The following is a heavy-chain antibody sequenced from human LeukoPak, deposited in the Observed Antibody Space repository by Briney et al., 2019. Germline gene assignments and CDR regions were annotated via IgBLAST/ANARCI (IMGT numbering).Heavy chain of an antibody. CDR2: ISGTGGST. D-gene: IGHD1-26*01. Sequence: TGGPLRLSCAASGFTFSTYAMTWVRQAPGKGLEWVSLISGTGGSTYYADSVKGRFTISRDNSKNTLYLQMNSLRAEDTAVYYCAKDYEPLVGVHRWGDWFDPWGQGTLVTVSS. J-gene: IGHJ5*02. CDR1: GFTFSTYA. CDR3: AKDYEPLVGVHRWGDWFDP. V-gene: IGHV3-23*01.